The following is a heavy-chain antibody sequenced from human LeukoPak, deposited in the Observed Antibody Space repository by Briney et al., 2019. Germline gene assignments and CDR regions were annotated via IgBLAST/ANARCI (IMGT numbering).Heavy chain of an antibody. J-gene: IGHJ4*02. Sequence: SETLSLTCTVSGGSISSYYWSWIRQPPGKGLEWIGYIYYSGHTNYNPSLKSRVTISVDTSKNQCSLKLSSVTAAGTAVYYCARGDCSGGSCSPLPLDYWGQGTLVTVSS. D-gene: IGHD2-15*01. CDR1: GGSISSYY. CDR2: IYYSGHT. V-gene: IGHV4-59*01. CDR3: ARGDCSGGSCSPLPLDY.